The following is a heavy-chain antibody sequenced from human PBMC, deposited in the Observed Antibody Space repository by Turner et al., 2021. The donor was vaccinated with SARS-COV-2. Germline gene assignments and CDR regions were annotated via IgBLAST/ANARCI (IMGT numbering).Heavy chain of an antibody. D-gene: IGHD6-13*01. CDR2: IYYSGST. CDR3: ATSTVAGTELNYYGMDV. J-gene: IGHJ6*02. Sequence: QLQLQESGPGLVKPSETLSLTSTVSGGSISSSSYYWGWIRQPPGKGLEWIGSIYYSGSTYYNPSLKSRVTISVDTSKNQFSLKLSSVTAADTAVYYCATSTVAGTELNYYGMDVWGQGTTVTVSS. CDR1: GGSISSSSYY. V-gene: IGHV4-39*01.